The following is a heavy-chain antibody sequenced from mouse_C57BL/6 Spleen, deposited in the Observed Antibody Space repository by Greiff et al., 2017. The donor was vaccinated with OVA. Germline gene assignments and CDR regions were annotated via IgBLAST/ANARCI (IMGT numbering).Heavy chain of an antibody. CDR3: ARSYGNYVGYYFDY. CDR1: GYTFTSYN. Sequence: LQESGAELVRPGASVKMSCKASGYTFTSYNMHWVKQTPRQGLEWIGAIYPGNGDTSYNQKFKGKATLTVDKSSSTAYMQLSSLTSEDSAVYFCARSYGNYVGYYFDYWGQGTTLTVSS. CDR2: IYPGNGDT. J-gene: IGHJ2*01. D-gene: IGHD2-1*01. V-gene: IGHV1-12*01.